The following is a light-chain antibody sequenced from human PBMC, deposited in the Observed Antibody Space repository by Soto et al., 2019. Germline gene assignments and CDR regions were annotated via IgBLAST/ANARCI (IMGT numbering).Light chain of an antibody. CDR2: AAS. CDR3: QQSYSTLMYT. CDR1: QSISSY. V-gene: IGKV1-39*01. J-gene: IGKJ2*01. Sequence: DIPMTQSPSSLSASVGDRVTITCRASQSISSYLNWYQQKPEKAPKLLIYAASSLQSGVPSRFSGSGSGTDFTLTISSLQPEDFATYYCQQSYSTLMYTFGQGTKLEIK.